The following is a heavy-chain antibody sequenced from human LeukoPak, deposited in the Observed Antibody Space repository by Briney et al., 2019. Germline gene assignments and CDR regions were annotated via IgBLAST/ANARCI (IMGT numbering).Heavy chain of an antibody. J-gene: IGHJ1*01. CDR2: INPNSGGT. V-gene: IGHV1-2*02. CDR1: GYTFTGYY. CDR3: AREWELLLKYLYH. Sequence: GASVKVSCKASGYTFTGYYLHWVRQAPGQGLDWMGWINPNSGGTTYAQNFKGRVTMTWDTSISTAYMELSRLRSDDTAVYYCAREWELLLKYLYHWGQGTLVTVSS. D-gene: IGHD1-26*01.